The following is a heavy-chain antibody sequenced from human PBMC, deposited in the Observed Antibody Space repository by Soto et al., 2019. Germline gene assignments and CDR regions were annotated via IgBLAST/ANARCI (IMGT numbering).Heavy chain of an antibody. CDR1: GGSIDSYY. CDR2: IYYSGRT. V-gene: IGHV4-59*04. Sequence: SETLSLTCTVFGGSIDSYYWSWIRQPPGKGLEWIGSIYYSGRTYNNPSLRSRVSMSIDTSKDQFSLKLKSVTAADTALYFCARQRTSVVTQAYFDVWGPGSLVTVSS. J-gene: IGHJ4*02. CDR3: ARQRTSVVTQAYFDV. D-gene: IGHD2-21*02.